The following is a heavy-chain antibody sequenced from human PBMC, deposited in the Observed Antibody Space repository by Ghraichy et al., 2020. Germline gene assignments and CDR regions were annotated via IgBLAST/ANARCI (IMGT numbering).Heavy chain of an antibody. CDR1: GGSISSGGYY. J-gene: IGHJ3*02. CDR2: IYYSGST. D-gene: IGHD3-16*01. CDR3: ARGTLKGDETDAFDI. V-gene: IGHV4-31*03. Sequence: SLNISCTVSGGSISSGGYYWSWIRQHPGKGLEWIGYIYYSGSTYYNPSLKSRVTISVDTSKNQFSLKLSSVTAADTAVYYCARGTLKGDETDAFDIWGQGTMVTVSS.